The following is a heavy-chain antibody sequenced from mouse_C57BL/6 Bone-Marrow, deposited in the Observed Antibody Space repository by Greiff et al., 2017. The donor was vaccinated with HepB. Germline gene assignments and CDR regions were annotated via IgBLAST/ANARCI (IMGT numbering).Heavy chain of an antibody. V-gene: IGHV6-3*01. J-gene: IGHJ2*01. CDR1: GFTFSNYW. CDR3: TGVGYYSNYGTYCFDY. Sequence: EVKLLESGGGLVQPGGSMKLSCVASGFTFSNYWMNWVRQSPEKGLEWVAQIRLKSDNYATHYAESVKGRFTISRDDSKSSVYLQMNNLRAEDTGIYYCTGVGYYSNYGTYCFDYWGQGTTLTVSS. D-gene: IGHD2-5*01. CDR2: IRLKSDNYAT.